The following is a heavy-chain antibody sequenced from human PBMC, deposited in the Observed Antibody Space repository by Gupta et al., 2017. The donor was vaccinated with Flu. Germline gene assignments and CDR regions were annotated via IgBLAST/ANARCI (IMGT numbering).Heavy chain of an antibody. J-gene: IGHJ6*03. CDR3: ARGRDITIFGVVIMPDMDV. Sequence: QVQLVESGGGVVQPGRSLRLSCAASGFTFSSYAMHWVRQAPGKGLEWVAVISYDGSNKYYADSVKGRFTISRDNSKNTLYLQMNSLRAEDTAVYYCARGRDITIFGVVIMPDMDVWGKGTTVTVSS. V-gene: IGHV3-30-3*01. CDR1: GFTFSSYA. D-gene: IGHD3-3*01. CDR2: ISYDGSNK.